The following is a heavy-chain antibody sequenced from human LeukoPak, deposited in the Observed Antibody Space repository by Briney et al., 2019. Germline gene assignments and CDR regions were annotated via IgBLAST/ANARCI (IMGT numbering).Heavy chain of an antibody. CDR2: IKSKTDGGTT. J-gene: IGHJ3*02. Sequence: GGSLRLSCAASGFTFSDAWMSWVRQAPGKGLEWVGRIKSKTDGGTTDYAAPVKGRFTISRDDSKNTLYLQMNSLKTEDTAVYYCTTDLAGLTMIVVNDAFDIWGQGTMVTVSS. CDR3: TTDLAGLTMIVVNDAFDI. CDR1: GFTFSDAW. V-gene: IGHV3-15*01. D-gene: IGHD3-22*01.